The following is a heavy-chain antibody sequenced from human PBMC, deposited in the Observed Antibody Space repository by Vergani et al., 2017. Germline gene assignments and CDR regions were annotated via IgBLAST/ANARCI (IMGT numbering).Heavy chain of an antibody. CDR3: ARSVVITKFYYYYYMDV. D-gene: IGHD3-22*01. CDR2: IYYSGST. CDR1: GGSISSYY. V-gene: IGHV4-59*01. Sequence: QVQLQESGPGLVKPSETLSLTCTVSGGSISSYYWSWIRQPPGKGLEWIGYIYYSGSTNYNPSLKSRVTISVDTCKNQFSLKLSSVTAADTAAYYCARSVVITKFYYYYYMDVWGKGTTVTVSS. J-gene: IGHJ6*03.